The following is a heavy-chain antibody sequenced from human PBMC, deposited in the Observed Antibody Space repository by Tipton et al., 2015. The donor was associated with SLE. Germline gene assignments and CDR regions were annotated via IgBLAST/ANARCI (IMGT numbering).Heavy chain of an antibody. J-gene: IGHJ6*02. Sequence: TLSLTCTVSGDSIIDSYWSWIRQPAGKGLEWLGRIHGSGGTNYNPSLESRVTMSVDTSKNQFSLKLNSVTAADTAVYYCARIGDGEYDVWGQGTTVTVSS. V-gene: IGHV4-4*07. CDR1: GDSIIDSY. CDR3: ARIGDGEYDV. CDR2: IHGSGGT. D-gene: IGHD4-17*01.